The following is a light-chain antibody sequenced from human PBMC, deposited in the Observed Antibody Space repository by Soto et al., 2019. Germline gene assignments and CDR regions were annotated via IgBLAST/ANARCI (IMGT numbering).Light chain of an antibody. CDR2: DVN. V-gene: IGLV2-14*03. J-gene: IGLJ1*01. CDR1: SSDVAAYNY. Sequence: QSALTQPASVSGSPGQSITISCTGTSSDVAAYNYVSWFQHHAGKAPKLMLYDVNNRPSGVSNRFSGSKSGNTASLTISGLQVEDEADYYCSSYTTSNTPLYVFGTGTNVTVL. CDR3: SSYTTSNTPLYV.